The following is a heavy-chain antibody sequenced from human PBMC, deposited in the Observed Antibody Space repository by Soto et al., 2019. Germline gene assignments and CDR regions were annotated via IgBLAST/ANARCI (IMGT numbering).Heavy chain of an antibody. D-gene: IGHD4-4*01. CDR2: MNPNSGNT. V-gene: IGHV1-8*01. CDR1: GYTFTSYD. J-gene: IGHJ6*02. Sequence: ASVKVSCKASGYTFTSYDINWVRQATGQGLKWMGWMNPNSGNTGYAQKFQGRVTMTRNTSISTAYMGLCSLKSEDTAVYYCARAGRTVTTPHYYYYYGMDVWGQGTTVTVSS. CDR3: ARAGRTVTTPHYYYYYGMDV.